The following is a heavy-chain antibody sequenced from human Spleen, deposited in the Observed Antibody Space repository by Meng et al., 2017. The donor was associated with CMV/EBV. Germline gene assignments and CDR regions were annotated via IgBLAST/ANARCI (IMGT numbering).Heavy chain of an antibody. J-gene: IGHJ1*01. CDR3: ARGENSYSGSEYFHY. CDR2: ISVDNGNT. V-gene: IGHV1-18*01. D-gene: IGHD2-21*02. Sequence: SGYVFTSYGITWVRQAPGQGLEWMGRISVDNGNTNYAQKFQGRVAMTTDTSTNTAYLELRSLRSDDTAVYYCARGENSYSGSEYFHYWGQGSLVTVSS. CDR1: GYVFTSYG.